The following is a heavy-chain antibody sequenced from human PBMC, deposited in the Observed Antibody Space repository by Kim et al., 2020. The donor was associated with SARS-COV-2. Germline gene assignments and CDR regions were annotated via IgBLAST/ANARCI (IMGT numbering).Heavy chain of an antibody. CDR2: INHSGST. J-gene: IGHJ4*02. CDR3: ARAPITMVRGVIIKYYFDY. V-gene: IGHV4-34*01. D-gene: IGHD3-10*01. Sequence: SETLSLTCAVYGGSFSGYYWSWIRQPPGKGLEWIGEINHSGSTNYNPSLKSRVTISVDTSKNQFSLKLSSVTAADTAVYYCARAPITMVRGVIIKYYFDYWGQGTLVTVSS. CDR1: GGSFSGYY.